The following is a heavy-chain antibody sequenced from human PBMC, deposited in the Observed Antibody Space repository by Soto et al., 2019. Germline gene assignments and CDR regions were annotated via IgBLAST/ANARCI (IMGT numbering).Heavy chain of an antibody. V-gene: IGHV1-69*02. D-gene: IGHD2-21*01. CDR3: AKSLLFVDHGYMDV. CDR2: IMPIQGKA. CDR1: GGSFTSYS. J-gene: IGHJ6*03. Sequence: QVQLVQSGAELKEPGSSVKVSCEASGGSFTSYSFTWVRQAPGQGLEWMGRIMPIQGKANYALKFQDRVTITADRSTRTVYMELTSLRPEDTAVYFCAKSLLFVDHGYMDVWGKGTTVTVSS.